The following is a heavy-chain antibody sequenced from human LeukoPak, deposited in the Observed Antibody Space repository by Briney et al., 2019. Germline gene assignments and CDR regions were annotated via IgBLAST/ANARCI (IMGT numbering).Heavy chain of an antibody. CDR2: ISGSGGST. CDR1: GFTFSDYY. CDR3: AKDYSVVAATKYNWFDP. V-gene: IGHV3-23*01. Sequence: PGGSLRLSCAASGFTFSDYYMNRIRQAPRKGLEWVSAISGSGGSTYYADSVKGRFTISRDNSKNTLHLQMNSLRAEDTAVYYCAKDYSVVAATKYNWFDPWGQGTLVTVSS. J-gene: IGHJ5*02. D-gene: IGHD2-15*01.